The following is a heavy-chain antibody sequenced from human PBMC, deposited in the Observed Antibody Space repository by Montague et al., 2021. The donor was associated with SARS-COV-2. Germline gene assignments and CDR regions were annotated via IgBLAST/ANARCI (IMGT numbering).Heavy chain of an antibody. V-gene: IGHV3-13*04. CDR1: RFTFGGYD. J-gene: IGHJ4*02. D-gene: IGHD6-6*01. CDR3: ARGGEWSSSSLPDY. Sequence: SLRLSCAASRFTFGGYDVNWVRQAPGKGLEWVSAIGIGGDTYYLGSVKGRFIISRENAKNSLYLQMNSLRVGDTAVYYCARGGEWSSSSLPDYWGQGTLVTVSS. CDR2: IGIGGDT.